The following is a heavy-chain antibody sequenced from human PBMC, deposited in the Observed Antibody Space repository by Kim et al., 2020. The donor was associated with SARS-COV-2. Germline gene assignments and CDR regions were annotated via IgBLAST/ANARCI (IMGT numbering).Heavy chain of an antibody. Sequence: GGSLRLSCAASGFTFSSYGMHWVRQAPGKGLEWVAVISYDGSNKYYADSVKGRFTISRDNSKNTLYLQMNSLRAEDTAVYYCAKEPENFYYDSSGYYYYYGMDVWGQGTAVTVSS. J-gene: IGHJ6*02. V-gene: IGHV3-30*18. CDR2: ISYDGSNK. CDR3: AKEPENFYYDSSGYYYYYGMDV. CDR1: GFTFSSYG. D-gene: IGHD3-22*01.